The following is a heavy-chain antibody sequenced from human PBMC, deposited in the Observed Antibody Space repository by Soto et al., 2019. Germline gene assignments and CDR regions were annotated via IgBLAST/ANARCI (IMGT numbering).Heavy chain of an antibody. CDR3: ATVGTGSCNWFDP. Sequence: GGSLRLSCAASGFTFTGNWMHWVRQGPGKGLVWVARINRDGTATTYADSVTGRFTISRDNSKNTLYLQMNSLGAEDTAVYYCATVGTGSCNWFDPWGQGTMVTVSS. J-gene: IGHJ5*02. V-gene: IGHV3-74*01. D-gene: IGHD1-26*01. CDR1: GFTFTGNW. CDR2: INRDGTAT.